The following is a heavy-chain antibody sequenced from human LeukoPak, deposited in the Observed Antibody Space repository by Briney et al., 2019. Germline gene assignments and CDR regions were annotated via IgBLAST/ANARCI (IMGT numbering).Heavy chain of an antibody. CDR2: ISENGGST. V-gene: IGHV3-23*01. CDR3: AKEGKVVAATAFDY. CDR1: GFSFSSYA. Sequence: GGSLRLSCAASGFSFSSYAMSWVRQAPGKGLEWVSAISENGGSTYYADSVKGRFTISRDNSKNTLYLQMNSLRAEDTAVYYCAKEGKVVAATAFDYWGQGTLVTVSS. J-gene: IGHJ4*02. D-gene: IGHD2-15*01.